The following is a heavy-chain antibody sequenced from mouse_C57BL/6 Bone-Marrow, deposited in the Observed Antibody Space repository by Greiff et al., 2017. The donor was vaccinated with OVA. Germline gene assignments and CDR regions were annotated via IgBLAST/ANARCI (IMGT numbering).Heavy chain of an antibody. CDR1: GYTFTSYW. D-gene: IGHD2-4*01. CDR3: ANPSDYDGGY. Sequence: QVQLKESGAELVKPGASVKLSCKASGYTFTSYWMHWVKQRPGQGLEWIGMIHPNSGSTNYNEKFKSKATLTVDKSSSTAYMQLSSLTSEDSAVYYCANPSDYDGGYWGQGTTLTVSS. V-gene: IGHV1-64*01. CDR2: IHPNSGST. J-gene: IGHJ2*01.